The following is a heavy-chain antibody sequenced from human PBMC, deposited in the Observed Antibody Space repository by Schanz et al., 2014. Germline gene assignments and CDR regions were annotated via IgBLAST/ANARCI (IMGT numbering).Heavy chain of an antibody. J-gene: IGHJ4*02. CDR3: ARANYRRQMDFDY. CDR2: IWDDENNK. D-gene: IGHD2-8*01. Sequence: QVQLVESGGGVVQFGRSLRLSCVASGFTFSSYGMHWVRQAPGKGLEWVAVIWDDENNKYYADSVKGRFTMSRDNSKNTMYLQMDSLGAEDTAVYYCARANYRRQMDFDYWGQGTLVTVSS. CDR1: GFTFSSYG. V-gene: IGHV3-33*01.